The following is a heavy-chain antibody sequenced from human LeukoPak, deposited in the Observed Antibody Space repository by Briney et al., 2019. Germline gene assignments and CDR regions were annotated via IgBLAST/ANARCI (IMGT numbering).Heavy chain of an antibody. CDR3: ARGRPRRTYYGSGRPFDY. CDR1: GGSFSGYY. D-gene: IGHD3-10*01. Sequence: TSETLSLTCAVYGGSFSGYYWSWIRQPPGKGLEWIGEINHSGSTNYNPSLKSRVTISVDTSKNQFSLKLSSVTAADTAVYYCARGRPRRTYYGSGRPFDYWGQGTLVTVSS. J-gene: IGHJ4*02. CDR2: INHSGST. V-gene: IGHV4-34*01.